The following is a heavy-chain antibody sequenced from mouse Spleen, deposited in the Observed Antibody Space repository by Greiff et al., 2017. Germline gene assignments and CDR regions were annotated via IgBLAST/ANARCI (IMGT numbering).Heavy chain of an antibody. J-gene: IGHJ1*01. CDR2: IYPGDGDT. V-gene: IGHV1-80*01. D-gene: IGHD2-14*01. CDR1: GYAFSSYW. Sequence: VQLQESGAELVKPGASVKISCKASGYAFSSYWMNWVKQRPGKGLEWIGQIYPGDGDTNYNGKFKGKATLTADKSSSTAYMQLSSLTSEDSAVYFCARAYYRYNWYFDVWGAGTTVTVSS. CDR3: ARAYYRYNWYFDV.